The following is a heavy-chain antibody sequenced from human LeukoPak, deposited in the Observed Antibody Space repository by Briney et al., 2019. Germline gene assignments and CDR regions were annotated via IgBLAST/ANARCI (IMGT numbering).Heavy chain of an antibody. Sequence: ASVKVSCKASGYTFTSYGISWVRQAPGQGLEWMGWISAYNGNTNYAQKLQGRVTMTTDTSTSTAYMELRSLRSDDTAVYYCARDTVVPAAIPKFDPWGQGTLVTVPS. V-gene: IGHV1-18*01. CDR3: ARDTVVPAAIPKFDP. CDR1: GYTFTSYG. D-gene: IGHD2-2*01. J-gene: IGHJ5*02. CDR2: ISAYNGNT.